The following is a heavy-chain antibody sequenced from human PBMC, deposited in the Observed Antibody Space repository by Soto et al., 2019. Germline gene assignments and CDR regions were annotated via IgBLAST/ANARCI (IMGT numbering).Heavy chain of an antibody. CDR2: IYYSGST. Sequence: ETLSLTCTVSGGSIRSYYWGWIRQPPGKGLEWIGSIYYSGSTYYNPSLKSRVTISVDTSKNQFSLKLSSVTAADTAVYYCARRERYSSSWAYYYYYGMDVWGQGTTVTSP. CDR3: ARRERYSSSWAYYYYYGMDV. D-gene: IGHD6-13*01. J-gene: IGHJ6*02. V-gene: IGHV4-39*01. CDR1: GGSIRSYY.